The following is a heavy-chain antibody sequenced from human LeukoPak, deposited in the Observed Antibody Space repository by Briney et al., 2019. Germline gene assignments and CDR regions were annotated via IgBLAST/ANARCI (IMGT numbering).Heavy chain of an antibody. V-gene: IGHV4-38-2*02. Sequence: SQTLSLTCTVSGHSITSGYYWGCIRQTPGKGLEWIGSVYHSGSTYYNPSLKSRVTISVDTSKNQFSLKLSSVTAADTAVYYCTRSSGSYALFDYWGQGTLVIVSS. D-gene: IGHD1-26*01. CDR1: GHSITSGYY. CDR2: VYHSGST. CDR3: TRSSGSYALFDY. J-gene: IGHJ4*02.